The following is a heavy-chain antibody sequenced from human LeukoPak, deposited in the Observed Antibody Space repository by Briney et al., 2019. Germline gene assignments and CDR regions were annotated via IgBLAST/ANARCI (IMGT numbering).Heavy chain of an antibody. J-gene: IGHJ6*03. CDR3: ARSPPLTTVIDDYYMDV. Sequence: GGSLRLSCAAFRLSFSDYWMSWVRQAPGKGLEWVANIKQDGSEKYYVDSVKGRYTISRDNAKNSLYLQMNSLRAEDTAVYYCARSPPLTTVIDDYYMDVWGKGTTVTVSS. CDR2: IKQDGSEK. CDR1: RLSFSDYW. V-gene: IGHV3-7*01. D-gene: IGHD4-11*01.